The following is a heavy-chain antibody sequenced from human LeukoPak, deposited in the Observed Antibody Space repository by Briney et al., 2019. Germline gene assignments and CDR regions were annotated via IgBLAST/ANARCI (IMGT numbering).Heavy chain of an antibody. J-gene: IGHJ4*02. CDR1: GYTFTSYG. Sequence: ASVKVSCKASGYTFTSYGISWVRQAPGQGLEWMGWISAYNGNTNYAQKLRGRVTMTTDTSTSTAYMELRSLRSDDTAVYYCARSVRSGGWWVDYFDYWGQGTLVTVSP. D-gene: IGHD6-13*01. CDR2: ISAYNGNT. V-gene: IGHV1-18*04. CDR3: ARSVRSGGWWVDYFDY.